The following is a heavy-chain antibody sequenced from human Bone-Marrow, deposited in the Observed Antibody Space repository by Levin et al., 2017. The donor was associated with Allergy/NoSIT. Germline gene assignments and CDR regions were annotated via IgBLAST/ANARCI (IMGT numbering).Heavy chain of an antibody. D-gene: IGHD4-17*01. CDR3: ARGGTTVTTAEYFQH. CDR1: GGSVSSRSYY. J-gene: IGHJ1*01. V-gene: IGHV4-61*01. Sequence: SETLSLTCTVSGGSVSSRSYYWSWIRQPPGTGLEWVGYIYYSGSTNYNPSLRRRVTISADTSKNQFSLKVNSVTAADTAVYYCARGGTTVTTAEYFQHWGQGTLVTVSS. CDR2: IYYSGST.